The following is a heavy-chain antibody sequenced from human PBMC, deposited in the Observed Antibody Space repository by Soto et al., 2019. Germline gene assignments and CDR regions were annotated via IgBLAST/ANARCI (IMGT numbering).Heavy chain of an antibody. J-gene: IGHJ3*02. CDR2: IIPMFEIA. CDR3: ARGSLSAEVFDI. V-gene: IGHV1-69*02. D-gene: IGHD6-6*01. CDR1: GGSLRTDT. Sequence: QVQLVQSGVEVKKPGSSVKVSCKASGGSLRTDTMFWVRQAPGQGLEWMGSIIPMFEIANHAQKFQGRVTFNADKSTGTVYMAMLSLTSDDTAIYFCARGSLSAEVFDIWGQGTLVTVSS.